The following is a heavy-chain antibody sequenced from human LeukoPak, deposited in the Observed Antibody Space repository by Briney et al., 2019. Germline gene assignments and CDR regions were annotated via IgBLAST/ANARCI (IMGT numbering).Heavy chain of an antibody. D-gene: IGHD6-19*01. CDR1: GFTFSSYA. V-gene: IGHV3-21*01. Sequence: PGGSLRLSCAASGFTFSSYAMSWVRQAPGKGLEWVSSISSSSSYKYYADSVKGRFTISRDNAKNSLYLQMNSLRAEDTAVYYCARPFTGYSSGWYYFDYWGQGTLVTVSS. J-gene: IGHJ4*02. CDR3: ARPFTGYSSGWYYFDY. CDR2: ISSSSSYK.